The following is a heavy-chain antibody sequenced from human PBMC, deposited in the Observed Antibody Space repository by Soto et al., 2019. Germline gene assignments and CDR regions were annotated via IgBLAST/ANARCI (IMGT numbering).Heavy chain of an antibody. CDR1: GGTFSSYA. J-gene: IGHJ4*02. CDR3: VRGRVMITFGVVIVIDY. CDR2: IIPIFGTA. V-gene: IGHV1-69*13. D-gene: IGHD3-16*02. Sequence: VASVKVSCKASGGTFSSYAISWVRQAPGQGLEWMGGIIPIFGTANYAQKFQGRVTITADESTSTAYMELSSLRSEDTAVYYCVRGRVMITFGVVIVIDYWGQRSSVLVS.